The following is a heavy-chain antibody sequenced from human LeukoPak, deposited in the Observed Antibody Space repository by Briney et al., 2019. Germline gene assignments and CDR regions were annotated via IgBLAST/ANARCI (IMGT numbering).Heavy chain of an antibody. CDR3: ARRRIAGKNNWFDP. V-gene: IGHV4-34*01. J-gene: IGHJ5*02. D-gene: IGHD6-13*01. CDR1: GGSFSGYY. CDR2: INHSGST. Sequence: SETLSLTCAVYGGSFSGYYWSWIRQPPGKGLEWIGEINHSGSTNYNPSLKSRVTISVDTSKNQFSLKLSSVAAADTAVYYCARRRIAGKNNWFDPWGQGTLVTVSS.